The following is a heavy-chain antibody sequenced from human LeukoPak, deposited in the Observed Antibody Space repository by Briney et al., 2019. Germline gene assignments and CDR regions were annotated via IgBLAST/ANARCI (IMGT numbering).Heavy chain of an antibody. CDR1: GFTFSSYA. Sequence: GGSLRLSCAASGFTFSSYAMSWVRQAPGKGLEWVAVISYDGSNKYYADSVKGRFTISRDNSKNTLYLQMNSLRAEDTAVYYCARDLNYWGQGTLVTVSS. CDR2: ISYDGSNK. J-gene: IGHJ4*02. V-gene: IGHV3-30-3*01. CDR3: ARDLNY. D-gene: IGHD3-9*01.